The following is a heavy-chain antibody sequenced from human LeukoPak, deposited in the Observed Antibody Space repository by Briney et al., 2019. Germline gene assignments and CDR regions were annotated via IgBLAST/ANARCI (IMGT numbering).Heavy chain of an antibody. CDR1: GFSFRSCW. CDR3: ASLVGGYYPPVEAFDV. Sequence: GGSLRLSCAASGFSFRSCWMHWVSQAPGRELVWVSRINGDGSTTNYADSVRGRFTISRDNAKNTLYLQMNSLRADDSAVYFCASLVGGYYPPVEAFDVWGQGTMVTVSS. J-gene: IGHJ3*01. V-gene: IGHV3-74*01. CDR2: INGDGSTT. D-gene: IGHD3-3*01.